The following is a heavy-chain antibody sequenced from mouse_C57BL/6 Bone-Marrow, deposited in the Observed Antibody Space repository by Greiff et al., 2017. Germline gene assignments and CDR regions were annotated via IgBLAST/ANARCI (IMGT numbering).Heavy chain of an antibody. CDR1: GFSFNTYA. D-gene: IGHD2-12*01. V-gene: IGHV10-1*01. J-gene: IGHJ4*01. CDR2: ISSKSNNYAT. CDR3: VRQRPLSMDY. Sequence: EVKLQESGGGLVQPKGSLKLTCAASGFSFNTYAMNWVRQAPGKGLEWVSRISSKSNNYATYYAASVKDRFTISSDDSESMLYLQMNNLKTWDTAMYYCVRQRPLSMDYWGQGTSVTVSS.